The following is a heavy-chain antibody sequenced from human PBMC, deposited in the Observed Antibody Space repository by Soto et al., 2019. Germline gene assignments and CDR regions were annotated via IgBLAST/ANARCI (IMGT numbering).Heavy chain of an antibody. V-gene: IGHV1-69*08. CDR3: ARDGAGAGGFGL. CDR2: IIPILGIA. CDR1: GGTFSSYT. Sequence: QVQLVQSGAEVKKPGSSVKVSCKASGGTFSSYTISWVRQAPGQGLEWMGRIIPILGIANYAQKFQGRVTITADKSTSTAYMELSSLRSEDTAVYFCARDGAGAGGFGLWGQGTLVTDS. D-gene: IGHD7-27*01. J-gene: IGHJ5*02.